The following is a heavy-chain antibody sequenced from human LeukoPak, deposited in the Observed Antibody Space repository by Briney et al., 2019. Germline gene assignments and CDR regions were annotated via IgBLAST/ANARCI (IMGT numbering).Heavy chain of an antibody. CDR3: AKEEKASILEWFKNY. J-gene: IGHJ4*02. Sequence: GGSLRLSCAASGFTFSSYAMSWVRQAPGRGLEWVSAISGSAASTYYADSVKGRFTISRDSSKNTVYLQMNSLRAEDTAVYYCAKEEKASILEWFKNYWGQGTLVTVSS. V-gene: IGHV3-23*01. CDR1: GFTFSSYA. CDR2: ISGSAAST. D-gene: IGHD3-3*01.